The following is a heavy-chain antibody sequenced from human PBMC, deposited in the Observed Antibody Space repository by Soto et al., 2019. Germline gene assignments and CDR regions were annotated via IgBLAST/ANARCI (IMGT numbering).Heavy chain of an antibody. CDR2: IYASGST. J-gene: IGHJ6*02. Sequence: SETLSLTCTVSGGSISSYDWSWIRQPAGKGLEWIGRIYASGSTNYNPSLKSRVTMSVDTSKNQFSLKVTSLTAADTAGYYCARSPSTTAAGFGMDVWGQGTTVTVSS. CDR3: ARSPSTTAAGFGMDV. CDR1: GGSISSYD. D-gene: IGHD6-13*01. V-gene: IGHV4-4*07.